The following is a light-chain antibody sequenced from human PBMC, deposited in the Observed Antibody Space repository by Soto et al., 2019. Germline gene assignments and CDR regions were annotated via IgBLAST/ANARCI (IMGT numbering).Light chain of an antibody. CDR3: QKYGSSFTWT. CDR1: QSVSSSY. Sequence: EIVLTQSPGTLSLSPGERATLSCRASQSVSSSYLAWYQQKPGQAPRLLIYGASSRATGIPDRFSGSGSGTDFTLTISRLEPEDFAVYYCQKYGSSFTWTFGHGSKVDIX. V-gene: IGKV3-20*01. CDR2: GAS. J-gene: IGKJ1*01.